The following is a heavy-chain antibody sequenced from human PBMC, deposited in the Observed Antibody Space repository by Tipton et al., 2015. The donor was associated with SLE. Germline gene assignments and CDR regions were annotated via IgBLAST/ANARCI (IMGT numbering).Heavy chain of an antibody. V-gene: IGHV4-59*11. J-gene: IGHJ4*02. Sequence: TLSLTCTVSGGSITSHYWSWIRQPPGRGLEWVGYIYSSGSTKYNPSLKSRVTISIDTSENQFSLKLTSVTAADTAVYYCARDTLALAGQFDSWGQGTLVIVSS. CDR1: GGSITSHY. D-gene: IGHD2-15*01. CDR3: ARDTLALAGQFDS. CDR2: IYSSGST.